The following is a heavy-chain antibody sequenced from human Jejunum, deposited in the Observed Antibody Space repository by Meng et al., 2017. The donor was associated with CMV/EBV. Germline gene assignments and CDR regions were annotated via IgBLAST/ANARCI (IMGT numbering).Heavy chain of an antibody. CDR1: GFSFSTYG. Sequence: QLLEAGGGLVQPGGSLRLSCAASGFSFSTYGMNWVRQVPGKGLQWVSLINGNGLNTYYADSVKGRFTISRDNSKNTLYLQMSSLRAEDTAIYYCATLGVTTLPSDYWGQGTLVTVSS. J-gene: IGHJ4*02. V-gene: IGHV3-23*01. CDR3: ATLGVTTLPSDY. CDR2: INGNGLNT. D-gene: IGHD4-11*01.